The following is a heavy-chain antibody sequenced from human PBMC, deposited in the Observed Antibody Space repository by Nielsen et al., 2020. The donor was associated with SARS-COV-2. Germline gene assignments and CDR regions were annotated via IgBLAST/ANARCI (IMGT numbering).Heavy chain of an antibody. Sequence: GESLKIFCAASGFTFSSYAMSWVRQAPGKGLEWVSAISGSGGSTYYADSVKGRFTISRDNSKNTLYLQMNSLRAEDTAVYYCASQSGSYGPYYYYYYYMDVWGKGTTVTVSS. V-gene: IGHV3-23*01. D-gene: IGHD1-26*01. CDR1: GFTFSSYA. CDR2: ISGSGGST. J-gene: IGHJ6*03. CDR3: ASQSGSYGPYYYYYYYMDV.